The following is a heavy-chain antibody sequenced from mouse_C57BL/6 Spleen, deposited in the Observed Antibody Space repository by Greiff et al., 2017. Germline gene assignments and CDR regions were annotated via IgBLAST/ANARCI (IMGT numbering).Heavy chain of an antibody. CDR1: GYTFTSYW. CDR2: IHPNSGST. Sequence: QVQLQQPGAELVKPGASVKLSCKASGYTFTSYWMHWVKQRPGQGLEWIGMIHPNSGSTNYNEKFKSKATLTVDKSSSTAYMQLSSLTSEDSAVYYCARRDDYDEYYYAMDYWGQGTSGTVSS. J-gene: IGHJ4*01. V-gene: IGHV1-64*01. D-gene: IGHD2-4*01. CDR3: ARRDDYDEYYYAMDY.